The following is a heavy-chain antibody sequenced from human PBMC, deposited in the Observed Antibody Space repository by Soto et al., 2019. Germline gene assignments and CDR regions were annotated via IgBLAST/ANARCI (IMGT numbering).Heavy chain of an antibody. Sequence: GGSLRLSCAASGFTFSSYGMHWVRQAPGKGLEWVAVIWYDGSNKYYADSVKGRFTISRDNSKNTLYLQMNSLRAEDTAVYYCARDPRPDGDYDSSGYPAYWGQGTLVTVSS. CDR1: GFTFSSYG. D-gene: IGHD3-22*01. V-gene: IGHV3-33*01. J-gene: IGHJ4*02. CDR2: IWYDGSNK. CDR3: ARDPRPDGDYDSSGYPAY.